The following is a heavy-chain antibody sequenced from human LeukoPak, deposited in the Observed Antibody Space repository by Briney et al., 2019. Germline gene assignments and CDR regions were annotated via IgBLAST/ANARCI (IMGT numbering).Heavy chain of an antibody. CDR2: ISGSGGTT. CDR3: AREIYDSSGYYLLDY. V-gene: IGHV3-23*01. D-gene: IGHD3-22*01. J-gene: IGHJ4*02. Sequence: GGSLRLSCAASGFTFSSSAMSWVRQVPGKGLEWVSAISGSGGTTYYADSVKGRFTISRDNSKNTLYLQMNSLRDEDTAVYYCAREIYDSSGYYLLDYWGQGTLVTVSS. CDR1: GFTFSSSA.